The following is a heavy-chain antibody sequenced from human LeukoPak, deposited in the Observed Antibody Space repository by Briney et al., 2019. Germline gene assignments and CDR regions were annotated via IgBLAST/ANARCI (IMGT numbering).Heavy chain of an antibody. J-gene: IGHJ3*02. Sequence: ASVKVSCKASGYTFTSYDINWVRQATGQGLEWMGWMNPNSGNTGCAQKFQGRVTMTRNTSISTAYMELSSLRSEDTAVYYCARSVTRDAFDIWGQGTMVTVSS. V-gene: IGHV1-8*01. CDR3: ARSVTRDAFDI. D-gene: IGHD4-17*01. CDR2: MNPNSGNT. CDR1: GYTFTSYD.